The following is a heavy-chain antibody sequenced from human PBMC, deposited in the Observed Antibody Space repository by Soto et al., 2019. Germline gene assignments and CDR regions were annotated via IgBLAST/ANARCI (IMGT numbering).Heavy chain of an antibody. D-gene: IGHD6-19*01. CDR3: ARDLASSVAVAGYDAFDI. J-gene: IGHJ3*02. V-gene: IGHV1-69*13. Sequence: ASVKVSCKASGGTFSSYAISWVRQAPGQGLEWMGGIIPIFGTANYAQKFQGRVTITADESTSTAYMELSSLRSEDTAVYYCARDLASSVAVAGYDAFDIWGQGTMVTVSS. CDR1: GGTFSSYA. CDR2: IIPIFGTA.